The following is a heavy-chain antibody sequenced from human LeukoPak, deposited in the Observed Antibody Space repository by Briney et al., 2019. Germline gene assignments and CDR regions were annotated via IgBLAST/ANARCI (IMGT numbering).Heavy chain of an antibody. D-gene: IGHD4-23*01. J-gene: IGHJ4*02. CDR2: IYYSGST. CDR3: ARENPANYGSNSVDY. Sequence: SETLSLTCTVSGGSISSSSYYWGWIRQPPGKGLEWIGSIYYSGSTYYNPSLKSRVTISVDTSKNQFSLKLSSVTAADTAVYYCARENPANYGSNSVDYWGQGTLVTVSS. CDR1: GGSISSSSYY. V-gene: IGHV4-39*01.